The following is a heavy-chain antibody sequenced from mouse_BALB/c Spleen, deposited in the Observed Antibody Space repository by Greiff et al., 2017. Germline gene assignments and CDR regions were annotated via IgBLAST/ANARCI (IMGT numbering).Heavy chain of an antibody. CDR3: ATPYYGSSYLYAMDY. D-gene: IGHD1-1*01. V-gene: IGHV5-17*02. CDR2: ISSGSSTI. CDR1: GFTFSSFG. J-gene: IGHJ4*01. Sequence: DVKLVESGGGLVQPGGSRKLSCAASGFTFSSFGMHWVRQAPEKGLEWVAYISSGSSTIYYADTVKGRFTISRDNPKNTLFLQMTSLRSEDTAMYYCATPYYGSSYLYAMDYWGQGTSVTVSS.